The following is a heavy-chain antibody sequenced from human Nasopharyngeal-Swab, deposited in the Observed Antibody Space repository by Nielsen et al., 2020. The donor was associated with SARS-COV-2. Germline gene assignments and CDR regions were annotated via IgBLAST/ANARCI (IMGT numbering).Heavy chain of an antibody. CDR2: IQHDGSEK. CDR3: ASLLLFGELPSDYYYYGMDV. J-gene: IGHJ6*02. V-gene: IGHV3-7*01. D-gene: IGHD3-10*01. CDR1: GFTFSSYW. Sequence: SPKLPRAASGFTFSSYWMSWVRQAPGKGPEWVANIQHDGSEKYYVDSVKGRFTISRDNAKKSLYLQMNSLRAEDTAVYYCASLLLFGELPSDYYYYGMDVWGQGTTVTVSS.